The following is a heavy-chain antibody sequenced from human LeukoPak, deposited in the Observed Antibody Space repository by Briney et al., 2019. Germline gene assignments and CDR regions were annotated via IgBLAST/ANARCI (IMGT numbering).Heavy chain of an antibody. CDR1: GYTFTSYG. CDR2: ISAYNGNT. CDR3: ARDADPNIAAAGTIIPFDP. Sequence: ASVKVSCKASGYTFTSYGISWVRQAPGQGLEWMGCISAYNGNTNYAQKLQGRVTMTTDTSTSTAYMELRSLRSDDTDVYYCARDADPNIAAAGTIIPFDPWGQGTLVTVSS. J-gene: IGHJ5*02. V-gene: IGHV1-18*04. D-gene: IGHD6-13*01.